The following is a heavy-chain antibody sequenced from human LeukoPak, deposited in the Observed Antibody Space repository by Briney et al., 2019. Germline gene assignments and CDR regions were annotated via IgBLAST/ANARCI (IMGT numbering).Heavy chain of an antibody. J-gene: IGHJ3*01. D-gene: IGHD5-18*01. V-gene: IGHV3-30*18. CDR1: GFTFSSYG. CDR2: ISHDGGNK. Sequence: PGRSLRLSCAASGFTFSSYGMHWVRQAPDKGLDWVAVISHDGGNKYYADSVKGRFTISRDNSKSTLYLQIDSLRTEDTAVYYCAKVTGQLWLGPRAYDVWGQGTMVTVSS. CDR3: AKVTGQLWLGPRAYDV.